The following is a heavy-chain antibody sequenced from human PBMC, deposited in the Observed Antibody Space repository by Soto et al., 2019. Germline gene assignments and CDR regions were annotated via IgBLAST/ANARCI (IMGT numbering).Heavy chain of an antibody. Sequence: KPSETLSLTCAVSGYSISYGYYWAWIRQPPGKGLEWIGSIYYSGSTYNNTSLRSRVSMSFDTSKDQFSLKLKSVTAADTALYFCARQGTSVVTQAYFDVWGPGSLVTVSS. CDR1: GYSISYGYY. CDR3: ARQGTSVVTQAYFDV. V-gene: IGHV4-38-2*01. CDR2: IYYSGST. D-gene: IGHD2-21*02. J-gene: IGHJ4*02.